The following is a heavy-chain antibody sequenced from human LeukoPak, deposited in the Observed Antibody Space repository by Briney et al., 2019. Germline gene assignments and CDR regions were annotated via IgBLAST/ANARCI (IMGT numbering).Heavy chain of an antibody. CDR2: MNPNSGNT. CDR3: ARSHPKSDPSLIVVVPAAMSDYYGMDV. CDR1: GYTFTSYD. Sequence: ASVKVSCKASGYTFTSYDINWVRQATGQGLEWMGWMNPNSGNTGYAQKFQGRVTMTRNTSISTAYMELSSLRSEDTAVYYCARSHPKSDPSLIVVVPAAMSDYYGMDVWGQGTTVTVSS. D-gene: IGHD2-2*01. V-gene: IGHV1-8*01. J-gene: IGHJ6*02.